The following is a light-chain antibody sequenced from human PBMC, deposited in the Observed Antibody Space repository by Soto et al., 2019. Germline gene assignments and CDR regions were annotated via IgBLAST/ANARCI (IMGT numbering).Light chain of an antibody. CDR3: SSYTSSSTRV. CDR1: SSDVGGYNY. CDR2: EVS. J-gene: IGLJ1*01. Sequence: QSALTQPASVSGSPGQSITISCTGTSSDVGGYNYVSWYQQHPGKAPKLMIYEVSNRPSGVSYRFSGSKSGNTASLTISGLQAEDAADYYCSSYTSSSTRVFGTGTKLTVL. V-gene: IGLV2-14*01.